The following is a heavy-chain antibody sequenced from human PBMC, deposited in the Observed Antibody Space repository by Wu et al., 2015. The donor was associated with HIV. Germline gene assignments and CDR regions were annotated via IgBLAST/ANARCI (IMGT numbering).Heavy chain of an antibody. D-gene: IGHD3-10*01. CDR1: GYTFTSYY. V-gene: IGHV1-2*02. CDR2: INPNSGGT. CDR3: ATIRGGGFRFCTT. J-gene: IGHJ2*01. Sequence: QVHLEQSGTEVKEPGTSVTLSCKTSGYTFTSYYIHWVRQAPGQGLEWMGWINPNSGGTNYAQKFQGRVTMTRDTSISTAYMEVRSLRSDDTAVYYCATIRGGGFRFCTTWGR.